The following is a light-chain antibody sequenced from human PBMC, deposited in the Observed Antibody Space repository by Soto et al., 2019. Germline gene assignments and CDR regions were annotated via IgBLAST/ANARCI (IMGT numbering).Light chain of an antibody. J-gene: IGLJ2*01. CDR2: DVS. CDR3: SSYTSSSALV. V-gene: IGLV2-14*01. CDR1: SSDVGGYNY. Sequence: QSALTQPASVSGSPGQSITISCTGTSSDVGGYNYVSWFQQHPGKAPKLMLYDVSYRPSGVSNRFSGSKSGNTASLTISGLQAEYEADYYCSSYTSSSALVFGGGTKLTVL.